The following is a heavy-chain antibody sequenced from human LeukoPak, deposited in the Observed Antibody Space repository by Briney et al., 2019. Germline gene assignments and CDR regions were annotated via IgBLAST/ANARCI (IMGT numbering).Heavy chain of an antibody. CDR3: ARVYYGSGSHIDY. V-gene: IGHV1-2*02. D-gene: IGHD3-10*01. CDR2: INPNSGGT. J-gene: IGHJ4*02. Sequence: ASVKVSCKASGYTFTGYYMHWVRQAPGHGLEWMGWINPNSGGTNYAQKFQGRVTMTRDTSISTAYMELSRLRSDDTAVYYCARVYYGSGSHIDYWGQGTLVTVSS. CDR1: GYTFTGYY.